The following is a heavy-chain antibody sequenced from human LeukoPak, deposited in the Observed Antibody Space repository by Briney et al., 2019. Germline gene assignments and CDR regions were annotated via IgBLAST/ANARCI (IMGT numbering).Heavy chain of an antibody. V-gene: IGHV1-2*02. CDR3: ATPTVGTSRFDGFDI. D-gene: IGHD4-23*01. CDR1: GYTFTGYY. J-gene: IGHJ3*02. CDR2: INPNSGVT. Sequence: ASVKVFCKASGYTFTGYYMHWVRQAPGQGLEWMGWINPNSGVTNYAQKFQGRVTMTRDTSISTAYMELSRLRSDDTAVYYCATPTVGTSRFDGFDIWGQGTMVTVSP.